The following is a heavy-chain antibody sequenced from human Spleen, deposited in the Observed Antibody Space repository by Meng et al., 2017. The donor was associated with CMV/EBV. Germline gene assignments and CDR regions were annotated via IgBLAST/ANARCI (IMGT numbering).Heavy chain of an antibody. CDR1: GHTFTSYD. V-gene: IGHV1-46*01. Sequence: ASVKVSCKASGHTFTSYDIHWVRHAPGQGLEWMGIINPSGGTTTYAQKFQGRVTMTTDTSTNTAYMELRSLRSDDTAVYYCARVVVVVPAATYNWFDPWGQGTLVTVSS. D-gene: IGHD2-2*01. J-gene: IGHJ5*02. CDR3: ARVVVVVPAATYNWFDP. CDR2: INPSGGTT.